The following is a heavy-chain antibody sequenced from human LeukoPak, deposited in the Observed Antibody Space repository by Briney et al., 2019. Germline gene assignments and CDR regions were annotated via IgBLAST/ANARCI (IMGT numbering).Heavy chain of an antibody. CDR1: GFTFSSYS. Sequence: GGSLRLSCAASGFTFSSYSMNWVRQAPGKGLEWVSYISSSSSTIYYADSVKGRFTISRDNAKNSLYLQMNSLRDEDTAVYYCASDRTGTCGYYYYYGMDVWGQGTTVTVSS. D-gene: IGHD1-1*01. CDR3: ASDRTGTCGYYYYYGMDV. J-gene: IGHJ6*02. CDR2: ISSSSSTI. V-gene: IGHV3-48*02.